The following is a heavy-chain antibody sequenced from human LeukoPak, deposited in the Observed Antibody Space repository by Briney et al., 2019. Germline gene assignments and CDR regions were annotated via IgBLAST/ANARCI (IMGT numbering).Heavy chain of an antibody. CDR2: IYYSGST. CDR3: ARRYSSGYPYYYYYMDV. D-gene: IGHD3-22*01. J-gene: IGHJ6*03. CDR1: GGSISSYY. V-gene: IGHV4-59*01. Sequence: SETLSLTCTVSGGSISSYYWSWIRQPPGKGLEWIGYIYYSGSTNYNPSLKSRVTISVDTSKNQFSLKLSSVTAADTAVYYCARRYSSGYPYYYYYMDVRGKGTTVTVSS.